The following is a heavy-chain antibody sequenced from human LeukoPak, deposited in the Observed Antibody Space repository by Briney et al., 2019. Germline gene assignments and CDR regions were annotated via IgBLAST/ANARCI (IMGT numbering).Heavy chain of an antibody. V-gene: IGHV3-21*06. CDR1: GFTFSSHY. CDR3: AAALAIAVGGTTPGDC. Sequence: GGSLRLSCAASGFTFSSHYMNWVRQAPGKGLEWVSSITSSSSDIFYADSVKGRFTISRDNAKNSLYLKMNSLRVEDTAVYYCAAALAIAVGGTTPGDCWGQGTLVTVSS. J-gene: IGHJ4*02. D-gene: IGHD6-19*01. CDR2: ITSSSSDI.